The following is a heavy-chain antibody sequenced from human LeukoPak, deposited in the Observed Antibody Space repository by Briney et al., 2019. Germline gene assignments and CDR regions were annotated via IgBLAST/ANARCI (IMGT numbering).Heavy chain of an antibody. CDR1: GFTFSDYY. D-gene: IGHD3-9*01. CDR3: ARGLTGRYILTGYYNDY. V-gene: IGHV3-11*01. J-gene: IGHJ4*02. CDR2: ISSSGTSI. Sequence: GRSLRLSCAASGFTFSDYYMSWIRQAPGKGLEWDSYISSSGTSIYYADSVKGRFTLSRDNAKNSLYLQMNSLRAEDTAVYYCARGLTGRYILTGYYNDYWGQGTLVTVSS.